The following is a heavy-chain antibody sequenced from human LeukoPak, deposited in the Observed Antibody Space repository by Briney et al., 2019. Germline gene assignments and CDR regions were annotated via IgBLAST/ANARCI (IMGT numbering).Heavy chain of an antibody. V-gene: IGHV3-21*01. CDR1: GFTFSLYS. D-gene: IGHD3-22*01. CDR2: ISSSSTYI. Sequence: PGGSLRLSCAASGFTFSLYSMNWVRQTPGKGLEWVSSISSSSTYIYYADSAKGRFTISRDNAKNSLYLQMNSLRAEDTAVYYCAREPTTMILWGQGTLVTVSS. J-gene: IGHJ4*02. CDR3: AREPTTMIL.